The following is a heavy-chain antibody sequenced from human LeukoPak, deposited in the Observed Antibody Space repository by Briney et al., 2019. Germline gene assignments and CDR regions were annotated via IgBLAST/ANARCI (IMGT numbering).Heavy chain of an antibody. CDR1: GFTFDDFG. CDR3: ARAPMTTVTTIDY. Sequence: GGSLRLSCAASGFTFDDFGMSWVRQGPGKGLEWVSGINWNGGSTGYADSVKSRFTISRDNAKKSLYLQMNSLRAEDTALYYCARAPMTTVTTIDYWGQGTLVTVSS. D-gene: IGHD4-17*01. CDR2: INWNGGST. J-gene: IGHJ4*02. V-gene: IGHV3-20*04.